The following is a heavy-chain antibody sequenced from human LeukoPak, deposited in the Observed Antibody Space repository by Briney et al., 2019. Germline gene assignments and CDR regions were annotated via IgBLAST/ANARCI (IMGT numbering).Heavy chain of an antibody. V-gene: IGHV3-21*01. CDR3: ARDRGWWFDP. J-gene: IGHJ5*02. CDR1: GFTFSSYS. D-gene: IGHD2-15*01. CDR2: ISSSSSYI. Sequence: PGGSLRLSCAPSGFTFSSYSMNWVRQAPGKGLEWVSSISSSSSYIYYADSVKGRFTISRDNAKNSLYLQMNSLRAEDTAVYYCARDRGWWFDPWGQGTLVTVSS.